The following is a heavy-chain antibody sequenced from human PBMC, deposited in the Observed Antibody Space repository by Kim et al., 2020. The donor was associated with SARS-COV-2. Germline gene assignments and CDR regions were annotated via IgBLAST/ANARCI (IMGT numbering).Heavy chain of an antibody. V-gene: IGHV4-59*13. CDR3: ARGAPIVVVVAATGFDDAFDI. Sequence: SETLSLTCTVSGGSISSYYWSWIRQPPGKGLEWIGYIYYSGSTNYNPSLKSRVTISVDTSKNQFSLKLSSVTAADTAVYYCARGAPIVVVVAATGFDDAFDIWGQGTMVTVSS. CDR2: IYYSGST. CDR1: GGSISSYY. D-gene: IGHD2-15*01. J-gene: IGHJ3*02.